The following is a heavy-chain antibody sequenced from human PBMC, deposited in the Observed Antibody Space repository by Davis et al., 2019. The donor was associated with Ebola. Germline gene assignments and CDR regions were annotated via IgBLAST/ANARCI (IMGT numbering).Heavy chain of an antibody. CDR1: GFTFSSYS. CDR2: ISGSGDTT. V-gene: IGHV3-48*01. Sequence: GGSLRLSCAASGFTFSSYSMNWVRQAPGKGLEWVSVISGSGDTTYYADSVKGRFTISRDNAKNTLSLQMNSLRAEDTAVYYCARGNGDYPTPIDYWGQGTLVTVSA. CDR3: ARGNGDYPTPIDY. J-gene: IGHJ4*02. D-gene: IGHD4-17*01.